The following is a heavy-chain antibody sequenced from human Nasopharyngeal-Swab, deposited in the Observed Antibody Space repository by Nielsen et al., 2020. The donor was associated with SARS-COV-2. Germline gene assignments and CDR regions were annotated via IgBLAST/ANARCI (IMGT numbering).Heavy chain of an antibody. CDR3: ARDGATVIGYYYYYMDV. Sequence: GGSLRLSCAASGFTFSTYGMSWVRQAPGKGLEWVSSINDSGGTTYYADSVKGRLTISRDNSKNSLYLQMNSLRAEDTAVYYCARDGATVIGYYYYYMDVWGKGTTVTVSS. D-gene: IGHD4-11*01. CDR1: GFTFSTYG. CDR2: INDSGGTT. V-gene: IGHV3-23*01. J-gene: IGHJ6*03.